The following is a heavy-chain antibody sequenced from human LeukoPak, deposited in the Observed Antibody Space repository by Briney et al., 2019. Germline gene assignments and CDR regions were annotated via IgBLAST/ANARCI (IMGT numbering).Heavy chain of an antibody. V-gene: IGHV1-69*13. D-gene: IGHD3-22*01. J-gene: IGHJ4*02. Sequence: SMKVSCEASGGTFSSYAISWVRQAPGQGLEWMGGIIPIFGTANYAQKFQGRVTITADESTSTAYMELSSLRSEDTAVYYCARHSYDSSGYYGFDYWGQGTLVTVSS. CDR3: ARHSYDSSGYYGFDY. CDR1: GGTFSSYA. CDR2: IIPIFGTA.